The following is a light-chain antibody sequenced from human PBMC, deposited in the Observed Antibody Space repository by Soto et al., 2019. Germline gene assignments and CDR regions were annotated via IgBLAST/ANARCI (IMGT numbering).Light chain of an antibody. J-gene: IGKJ3*01. CDR1: QSVLYSSNNKNC. V-gene: IGKV4-1*01. CDR2: WAS. CDR3: QQYYSIPFT. Sequence: DIVMTQSPDSLAVSLGERATINCKSSQSVLYSSNNKNCLAWYQQKPGQPPKLLIYWASTRESGVPDRFSGSGSGTDFTLTISSLQAEDVAVYYCQQYYSIPFTFGPGTTVDIK.